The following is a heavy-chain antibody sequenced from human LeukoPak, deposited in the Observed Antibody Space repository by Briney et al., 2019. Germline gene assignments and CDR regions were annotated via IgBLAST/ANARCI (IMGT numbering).Heavy chain of an antibody. V-gene: IGHV3-23*01. J-gene: IGHJ4*02. CDR1: GITFSTYT. CDR2: ITGSGVTT. D-gene: IGHD3-22*01. CDR3: AKGLAMIEI. Sequence: GGSLRLSCAASGITFSTYTMSWVRQAPGKGLEWVSGITGSGVTTFYANSVKGRGTISRDNSTGTLYLQIHSLRAEDTAIYYCAKGLAMIEIWGQGTLVTVSS.